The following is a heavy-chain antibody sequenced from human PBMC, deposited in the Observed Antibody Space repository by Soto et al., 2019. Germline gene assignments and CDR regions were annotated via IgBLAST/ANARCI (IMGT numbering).Heavy chain of an antibody. CDR2: ISYDGSNK. V-gene: IGHV3-30*18. CDR3: AKDGGYYDFWSGYSFDP. Sequence: QVQLVESGGGVVQPGRSLRLSCAASGFTFSSYGMHWVRQAPGKGLEWVAVISYDGSNKYYADSVKGRFTISRDNSKNTLYLQMNSLRAEDTAVYYCAKDGGYYDFWSGYSFDPWGQGTLVTVFS. J-gene: IGHJ5*01. CDR1: GFTFSSYG. D-gene: IGHD3-3*01.